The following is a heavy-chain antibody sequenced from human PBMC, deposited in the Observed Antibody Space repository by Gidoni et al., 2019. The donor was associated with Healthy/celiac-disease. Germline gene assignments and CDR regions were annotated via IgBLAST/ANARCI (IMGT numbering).Heavy chain of an antibody. Sequence: EVQLVESGGGLVQPGGSLKLSCAASGFTFSGSAMHWVRQASGKGLEWVGRIRSKANSYATAYAASVKGRFTISRDDSKNTAYLQMNSLKTEDTAVYYCTRRGTGGVPSPYGMDVWGQGTTVTVSS. CDR1: GFTFSGSA. CDR3: TRRGTGGVPSPYGMDV. V-gene: IGHV3-73*02. J-gene: IGHJ6*02. D-gene: IGHD3-16*01. CDR2: IRSKANSYAT.